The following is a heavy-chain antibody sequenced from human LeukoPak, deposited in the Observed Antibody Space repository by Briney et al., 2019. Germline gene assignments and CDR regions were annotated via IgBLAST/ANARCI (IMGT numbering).Heavy chain of an antibody. CDR2: ISGSGTHT. CDR3: AKEVTSSGWPLAY. Sequence: PGGSLRLSCAASGFTFSSDAMSWVRQAPGKGLERVSGISGSGTHTYYADSVKGRFTISRDNSKNTLYVQMNSLRANDTAVYYCAKEVTSSGWPLAYWGQGALVTVSS. J-gene: IGHJ4*02. D-gene: IGHD6-19*01. CDR1: GFTFSSDA. V-gene: IGHV3-23*01.